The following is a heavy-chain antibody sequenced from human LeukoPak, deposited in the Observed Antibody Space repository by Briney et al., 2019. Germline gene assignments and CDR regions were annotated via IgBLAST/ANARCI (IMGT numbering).Heavy chain of an antibody. Sequence: GASVKVSCKASGGTFSSYAIGWVRQAPGQGLEWMGRIIPILGIANYAQKFQGRVTITADKSTSTAYMELSSLRSEDTAVYYCFLWPTTYSSSGRWGQGTLVTVSS. D-gene: IGHD6-6*01. CDR1: GGTFSSYA. CDR3: FLWPTTYSSSGR. CDR2: IIPILGIA. J-gene: IGHJ4*02. V-gene: IGHV1-69*04.